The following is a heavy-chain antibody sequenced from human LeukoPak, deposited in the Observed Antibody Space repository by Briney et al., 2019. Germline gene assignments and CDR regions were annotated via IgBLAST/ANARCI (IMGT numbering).Heavy chain of an antibody. CDR1: GFIYSSYA. CDR3: AKRFGSTQGFDY. D-gene: IGHD3-3*01. Sequence: GGSLRLSCAASGFIYSSYAMYWVRQAPGKGLEWVSSIGAGGTPTYYADSVRGRFSISRDNSKNTLYLQMSSLRAEDTALYYCAKRFGSTQGFDYWGQGSLVTVSS. J-gene: IGHJ4*02. CDR2: IGAGGTPT. V-gene: IGHV3-23*01.